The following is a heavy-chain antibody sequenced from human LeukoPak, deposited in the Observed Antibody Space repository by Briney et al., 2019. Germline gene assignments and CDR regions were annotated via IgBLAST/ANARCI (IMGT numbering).Heavy chain of an antibody. CDR1: GYTFTSYY. CDR2: INPSGGST. J-gene: IGHJ4*02. Sequence: ASVKVSCKASGYTFTSYYMHWVRQAPGQGLEWMGIINPSGGSTSYAQKLQGRVTMTRDTSTNTVYMDLSGLRSEDTAVYYCARVVTGYSGYDFRGSGGNYFDYWGQGTLVTVSS. V-gene: IGHV1-46*04. D-gene: IGHD5-12*01. CDR3: ARVVTGYSGYDFRGSGGNYFDY.